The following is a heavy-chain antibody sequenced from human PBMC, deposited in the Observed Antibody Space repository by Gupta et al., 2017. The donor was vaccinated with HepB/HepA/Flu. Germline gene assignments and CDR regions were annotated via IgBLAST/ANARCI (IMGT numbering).Heavy chain of an antibody. J-gene: IGHJ4*02. D-gene: IGHD4-17*01. CDR3: AKDANDNGDYVDY. V-gene: IGHV3-48*02. Sequence: EVQLVESGGGLVQPGGSLRLSCVAVGFTFSRYGMAWVRQAPGKGPEWISYITNSGSTIYYADSVKGRFTISRDNAKNSLYLQLNSLRDEDTAVFYCAKDANDNGDYVDYWGQGTLVTVSS. CDR1: GFTFSRYG. CDR2: ITNSGSTI.